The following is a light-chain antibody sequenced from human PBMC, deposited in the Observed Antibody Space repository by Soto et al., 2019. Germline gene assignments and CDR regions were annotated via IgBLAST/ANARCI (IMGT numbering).Light chain of an antibody. V-gene: IGKV1-39*01. CDR2: DAS. J-gene: IGKJ1*01. CDR3: QQSYSTPQT. Sequence: IQMTQSPSSVSASVGDRVTITCRASQSISTFLNWYRQKPGKAPNLLIYDASSLQSGVPSRFSGSGSGTDFTLTISSMQPEDFAIYYCQQSYSTPQTFGQGTKVDIK. CDR1: QSISTF.